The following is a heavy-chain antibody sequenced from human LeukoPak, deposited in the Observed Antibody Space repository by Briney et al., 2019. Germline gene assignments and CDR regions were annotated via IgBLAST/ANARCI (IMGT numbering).Heavy chain of an antibody. D-gene: IGHD5-18*01. J-gene: IGHJ4*02. Sequence: GGSLRLSCAASGFTFSSYAMSWVRQAPGKGLEWVSAISGSGGSTYYADSVKSRFTISRDNSKNTLYLQMNSLRAEDTAVYYCAKGRVGGYSYGLFDYWGQGTLVTVSS. CDR3: AKGRVGGYSYGLFDY. CDR1: GFTFSSYA. CDR2: ISGSGGST. V-gene: IGHV3-23*01.